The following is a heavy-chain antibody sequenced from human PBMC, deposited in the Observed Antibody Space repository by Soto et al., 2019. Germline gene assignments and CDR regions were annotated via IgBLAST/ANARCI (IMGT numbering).Heavy chain of an antibody. D-gene: IGHD1-26*01. CDR2: IYYTGST. V-gene: IGHV4-31*03. CDR1: GGSISSGGYY. J-gene: IGHJ4*02. CDR3: ARDSGSLDVDS. Sequence: SETLSLTCTVSGGSISSGGYYCRWIRQHPGKGLEWIGYIYYTGSTYYNPSLKSRITISVDTPKNHFSLKLNSVTAADTAVYYCARDSGSLDVDSWGQGTLVPVSS.